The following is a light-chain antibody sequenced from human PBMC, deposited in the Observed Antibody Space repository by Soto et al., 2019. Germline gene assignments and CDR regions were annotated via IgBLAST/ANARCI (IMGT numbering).Light chain of an antibody. J-gene: IGKJ4*01. V-gene: IGKV4-1*01. CDR2: WAS. Sequence: DIVMTQSPDSLAVSLGERATINCKSSQSVLYSSNNKNYLAWYQQRPGQPPKLLIYWASTRESGVPDRFSGSGSGTDFTLTITNLQAEDVAVYYCQQYYTTLLTFGGGTKVEIK. CDR3: QQYYTTLLT. CDR1: QSVLYSSNNKNY.